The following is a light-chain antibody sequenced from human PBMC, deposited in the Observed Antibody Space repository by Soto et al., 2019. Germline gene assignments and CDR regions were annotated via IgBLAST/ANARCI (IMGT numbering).Light chain of an antibody. Sequence: QSALTQPPSASGSPGQSVTISGTGTSSDVGGYKYVSWYQQHPGKDPKLMIFEVNKRPSGVPDRFSGSKSGNTASLTVSGLQAEDEADYYCSSYAGINNLGFFGPGTKLTVL. J-gene: IGLJ1*01. CDR3: SSYAGINNLGF. CDR2: EVN. CDR1: SSDVGGYKY. V-gene: IGLV2-8*01.